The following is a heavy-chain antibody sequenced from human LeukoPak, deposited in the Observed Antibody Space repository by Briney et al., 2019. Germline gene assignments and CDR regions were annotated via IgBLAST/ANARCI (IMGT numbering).Heavy chain of an antibody. Sequence: PGGSLRLSCAASGFTFSSYEMNWVRQAPGKGLEWVSYISSSGSTIYYADSVKGRFTISRDNAKNSLYLQMNSLRAEDTAVYYCARDLQCGGDCHYDAFDLWGQGTMVTVSS. CDR2: ISSSGSTI. V-gene: IGHV3-48*03. CDR3: ARDLQCGGDCHYDAFDL. J-gene: IGHJ3*01. D-gene: IGHD2-21*02. CDR1: GFTFSSYE.